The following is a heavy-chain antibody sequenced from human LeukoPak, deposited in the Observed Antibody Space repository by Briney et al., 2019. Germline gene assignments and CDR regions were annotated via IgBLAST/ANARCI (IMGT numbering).Heavy chain of an antibody. CDR3: ARAPPGTMIVVSAFDI. CDR2: ISSSGSTI. CDR1: GFTFSDYF. J-gene: IGHJ3*02. Sequence: GGSLRLSCAASGFTFSDYFMSWIRQAPGKGLEWVSYISSSGSTIYYADSVKGRFTISRDNAKNSLYLQMNSLRAEDTAVYYCARAPPGTMIVVSAFDIWGQGTMVTASS. D-gene: IGHD3-22*01. V-gene: IGHV3-11*04.